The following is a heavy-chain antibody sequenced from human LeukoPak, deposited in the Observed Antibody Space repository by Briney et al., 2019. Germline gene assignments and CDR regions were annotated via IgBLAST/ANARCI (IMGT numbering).Heavy chain of an antibody. CDR2: IIPIFGTA. D-gene: IGHD3-3*01. Sequence: EASVKVSCKASGGTFSSYAISWVRQAPGQGVEWMGGIIPIFGTANYAQKFQGRVTITTDESTSTAYMELSSLRSEDTAVYYCARVRPPPLGITIFGVVTPHRDAFDIWGQGTMITVSS. CDR3: ARVRPPPLGITIFGVVTPHRDAFDI. V-gene: IGHV1-69*05. CDR1: GGTFSSYA. J-gene: IGHJ3*02.